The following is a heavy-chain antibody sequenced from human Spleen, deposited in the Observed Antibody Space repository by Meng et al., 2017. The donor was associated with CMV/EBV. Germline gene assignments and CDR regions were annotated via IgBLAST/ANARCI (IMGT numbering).Heavy chain of an antibody. D-gene: IGHD3-10*01. CDR1: GFTFHKCW. V-gene: IGHV3-74*01. CDR3: ARAGQISGDIYLDS. Sequence: GESLRIFCAASGFTFHKCWMHWVRQAPGKGLVWVSRIDQYGDTMHYADSVKGRFTISRDNAKNTLYLQMSSLRAEDTAVYYCARAGQISGDIYLDSWGQGTLVTVSS. CDR2: IDQYGDTM. J-gene: IGHJ4*02.